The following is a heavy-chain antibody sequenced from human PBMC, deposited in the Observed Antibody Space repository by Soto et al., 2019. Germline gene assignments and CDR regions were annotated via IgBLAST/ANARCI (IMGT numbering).Heavy chain of an antibody. CDR2: IIPLFGTA. CDR1: GGTFSNYG. J-gene: IGHJ4*02. D-gene: IGHD3-3*01. V-gene: IGHV1-69*06. Sequence: QVQLVQSGAEVKKPGSSVKVSCKASGGTFSNYGVSWVRQAPGQGLAWMGGIIPLFGTAKYAQKFQGRLTITADKSTGTAYMELSSLRFEDTAVYYCASDPRGLMEWFYDYWVQGTLVTVSS. CDR3: ASDPRGLMEWFYDY.